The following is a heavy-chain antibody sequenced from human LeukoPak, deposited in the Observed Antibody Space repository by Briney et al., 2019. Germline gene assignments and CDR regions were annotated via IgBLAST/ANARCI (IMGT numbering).Heavy chain of an antibody. J-gene: IGHJ4*02. CDR2: ISSSSSYI. CDR1: GFTYSSYS. D-gene: IGHD1-7*01. CDR3: ASELELLIDY. Sequence: GGSLRLSCAASGFTYSSYSMNWVRQAPGKGLEWVSSISSSSSYIYYADSVKGRFTISRDNAKSTLYLQMNSLRAEDTAGYYCASELELLIDYWGQGTLVTVSS. V-gene: IGHV3-21*01.